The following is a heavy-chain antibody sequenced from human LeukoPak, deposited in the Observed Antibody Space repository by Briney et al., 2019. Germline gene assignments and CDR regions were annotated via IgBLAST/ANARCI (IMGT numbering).Heavy chain of an antibody. CDR1: GFIFSSFG. V-gene: IGHV3-30*18. CDR2: ISYDGSNK. J-gene: IGHJ4*02. D-gene: IGHD4-17*01. CDR3: AKVDSSDYGDLRIPADY. Sequence: PGGSLRLSCAASGFIFSSFGMHWVRQAPGKGLEWVAVISYDGSNKYYADSVKGRFTISRDNSKNTLYLQMNSLRVEDTAVYYCAKVDSSDYGDLRIPADYWGQGTLVIVSS.